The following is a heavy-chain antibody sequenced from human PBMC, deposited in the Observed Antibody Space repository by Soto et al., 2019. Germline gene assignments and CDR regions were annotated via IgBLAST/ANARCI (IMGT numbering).Heavy chain of an antibody. V-gene: IGHV2-26*01. CDR3: ARATMVRGVMLRAHYGMDV. Sequence: SGPTLVNPTETLTLTCTVSGFSGSSARRGVSWIRQHPGKALEWLAHIFSNDEKSYSTSLKSRLTIPKDTSKSQVVLTMTNMDPVDTATYYCARATMVRGVMLRAHYGMDVWGQGT. J-gene: IGHJ6*02. D-gene: IGHD3-10*01. CDR2: IFSNDEK. CDR1: GFSGSSARRG.